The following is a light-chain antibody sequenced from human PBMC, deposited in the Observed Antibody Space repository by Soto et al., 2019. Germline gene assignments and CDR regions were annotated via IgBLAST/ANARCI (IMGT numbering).Light chain of an antibody. CDR1: QSVSSN. V-gene: IGKV3-20*01. CDR2: GAS. Sequence: EIVLTQSPGTLSLSPGERVTLSCRASQSVSSNLAWYQQKHGQAPRLLIHGASTRATGVPAWFSGSGSGTDFTLTISRLEPEDFAVYYCQQYGTSPWTFGQGTKVDIK. J-gene: IGKJ1*01. CDR3: QQYGTSPWT.